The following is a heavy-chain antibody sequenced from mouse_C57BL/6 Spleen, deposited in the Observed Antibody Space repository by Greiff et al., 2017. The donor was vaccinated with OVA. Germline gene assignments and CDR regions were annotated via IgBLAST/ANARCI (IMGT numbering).Heavy chain of an antibody. D-gene: IGHD1-1*01. Sequence: EVHLVESGPGLVKPSQSLSLTCSVTGYSITSGYYWNWIRQFPGNKLEWMGYISYDGSNNYNPSLKNRISITRDTSKNQFFLKLNSVTTEDTATYYCARGMGYYGSSYRYFDVWGTGTTVTVSS. V-gene: IGHV3-6*01. J-gene: IGHJ1*03. CDR2: ISYDGSN. CDR3: ARGMGYYGSSYRYFDV. CDR1: GYSITSGYY.